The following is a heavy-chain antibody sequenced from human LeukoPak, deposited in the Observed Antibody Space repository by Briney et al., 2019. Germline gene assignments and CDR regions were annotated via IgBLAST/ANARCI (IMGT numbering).Heavy chain of an antibody. D-gene: IGHD3-3*01. CDR2: ISGSGGNT. V-gene: IGHV3-23*01. CDR3: AKCQGTLYYDFWSRTFDI. Sequence: PGGSLRLSCAASGFTFSSCAMSWVRQAPGKGLEWVSIISGSGGNTYYADSVKGRFTISRDNSKNTLYLQMNSLRAEDTAVYYCAKCQGTLYYDFWSRTFDIWGQGTMVTVSS. J-gene: IGHJ3*02. CDR1: GFTFSSCA.